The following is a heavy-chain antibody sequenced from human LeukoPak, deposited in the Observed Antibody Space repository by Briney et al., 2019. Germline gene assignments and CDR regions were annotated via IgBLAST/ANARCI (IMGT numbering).Heavy chain of an antibody. CDR3: AKGRYCSGGSCYGDYFDY. D-gene: IGHD2-15*01. J-gene: IGHJ4*02. V-gene: IGHV3-30*02. CDR2: IRYDGSNK. Sequence: GGSLRLSCAASGFTFSSYGMHWVRQAPGKGLEWVAFIRYDGSNKYYADSVKGRFTISRDNSKNTLYLQMNGLRAEDTAVYYCAKGRYCSGGSCYGDYFDYWGQGTLVTVSS. CDR1: GFTFSSYG.